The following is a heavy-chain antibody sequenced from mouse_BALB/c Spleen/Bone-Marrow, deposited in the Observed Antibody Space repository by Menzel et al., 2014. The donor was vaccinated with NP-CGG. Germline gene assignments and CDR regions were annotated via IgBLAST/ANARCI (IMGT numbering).Heavy chain of an antibody. CDR2: ISSGSSTI. J-gene: IGHJ1*01. CDR1: GFTFSSLG. Sequence: EVKLVESGGGLVQPGGSRKLSCAASGFTFSSLGMHWVRQAPEKGLEWVAYISSGSSTIYYADTVKGRFTISRDNPKNTLFLQMTSLRSEDTAMYYCARRGLLSYWYFDVWGAGTTVTVSS. CDR3: ARRGLLSYWYFDV. D-gene: IGHD3-1*01. V-gene: IGHV5-17*02.